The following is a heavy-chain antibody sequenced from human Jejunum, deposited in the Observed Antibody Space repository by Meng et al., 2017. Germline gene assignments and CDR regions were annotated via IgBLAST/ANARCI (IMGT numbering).Heavy chain of an antibody. V-gene: IGHV3-74*01. CDR3: VRDYSGYTHEFDY. Sequence: EVQLVESGGVLVQPGGSLRLSCAASGFTFSTYWMHWVRQAPGKGLMWVSLITSDGSTIYADSVKGRFTVSRDNAKNTLYLQMNSLRAEDTAVYYCVRDYSGYTHEFDYWGQGTLVTVSS. D-gene: IGHD5-24*01. CDR1: GFTFSTYW. CDR2: ITSDGST. J-gene: IGHJ4*02.